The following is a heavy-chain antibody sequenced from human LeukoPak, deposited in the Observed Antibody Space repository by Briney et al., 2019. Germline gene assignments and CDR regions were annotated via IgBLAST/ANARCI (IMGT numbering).Heavy chain of an antibody. CDR3: ARVGGIAVAGTSYDFDY. CDR1: GGSISSSSYY. J-gene: IGHJ4*02. D-gene: IGHD6-19*01. Sequence: SETLSLTCTVSGGSISSSSYYWGWIRQPPGKGLEWIGSIYHSGSTYYNPSLKSRVTISVDTSKNQFSLKLSSVTAADTAVYYCARVGGIAVAGTSYDFDYWGQGTLVTVSS. V-gene: IGHV4-39*07. CDR2: IYHSGST.